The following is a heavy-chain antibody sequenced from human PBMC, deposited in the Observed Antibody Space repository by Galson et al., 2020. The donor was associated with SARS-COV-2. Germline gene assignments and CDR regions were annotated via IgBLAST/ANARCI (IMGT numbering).Heavy chain of an antibody. J-gene: IGHJ6*02. CDR2: ISYDGSNK. CDR3: ARSEWPEFYYCYGMDV. Sequence: GESLKISCAASGFTFSSYAMHWVRQAPGKGLEWVAVISYDGSNKYYADSVKGRFTISRDNSKNTLYLQMNSLRAEDTAVYYCARSEWPEFYYCYGMDVWGQGTTVTVSS. CDR1: GFTFSSYA. V-gene: IGHV3-30-3*01. D-gene: IGHD2-8*01.